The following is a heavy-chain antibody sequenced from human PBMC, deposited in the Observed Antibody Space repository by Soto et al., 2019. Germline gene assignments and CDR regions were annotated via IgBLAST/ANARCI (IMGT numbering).Heavy chain of an antibody. CDR3: ARDLYDYDSSGYSLTPYY. CDR2: ISYDGSNK. Sequence: QVQLVESGGGVVQPGRSLRLSCAASGFTFSSYAMHWVRQAPGKGLEWVAVISYDGSNKYYADSVKGRFTISRDNSKNTLYLQRNSLRAADTAVYYCARDLYDYDSSGYSLTPYYWGQGSLVTVCS. CDR1: GFTFSSYA. V-gene: IGHV3-30-3*01. J-gene: IGHJ4*02. D-gene: IGHD3-22*01.